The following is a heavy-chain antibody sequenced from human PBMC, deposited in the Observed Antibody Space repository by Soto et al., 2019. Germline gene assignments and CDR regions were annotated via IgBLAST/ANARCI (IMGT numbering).Heavy chain of an antibody. CDR3: ASCYYDSSGYSIYYYYGMDV. J-gene: IGHJ6*02. CDR2: IYPGDSDT. V-gene: IGHV5-51*01. D-gene: IGHD3-22*01. CDR1: GYSFTSYW. Sequence: PGESLKISSKGSGYSFTSYWIGWVRQMPGKGLEWMGIIYPGDSDTRYSPSFQGQVTISADKSISTAYLQWSSLKASDTAVYYCASCYYDSSGYSIYYYYGMDVWGQGTTVTVSS.